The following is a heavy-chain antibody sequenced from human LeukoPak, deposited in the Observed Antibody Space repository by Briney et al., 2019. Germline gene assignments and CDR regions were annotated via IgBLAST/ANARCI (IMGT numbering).Heavy chain of an antibody. Sequence: GGSLRLSCSASGFTLSNYVMHWVRQAPGKGLEYVSAITSNGGSTHYAESVKGRSTFSRDNSKNTLYLQTSSLRAEDTAVYYCVKEGGRVHYGSGGFFDSWGQGTLVTVSS. V-gene: IGHV3-64D*09. CDR1: GFTLSNYV. D-gene: IGHD3-10*01. J-gene: IGHJ4*02. CDR3: VKEGGRVHYGSGGFFDS. CDR2: ITSNGGST.